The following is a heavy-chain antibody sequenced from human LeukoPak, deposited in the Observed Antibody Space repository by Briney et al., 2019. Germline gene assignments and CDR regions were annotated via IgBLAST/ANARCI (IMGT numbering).Heavy chain of an antibody. CDR1: GGSITTTNW. CDR2: AHLDGRT. J-gene: IGHJ4*02. Sequence: SSETLSLTCGVSGGSITTTNWWTWVRQPPGKGLEWIGEAHLDGRTNYNPSLESRLTISVDLSENHISLRLTSVTAADTAVYYCAREGGFYRPLDYSGQGTLVTVSS. D-gene: IGHD3-3*01. CDR3: AREGGFYRPLDY. V-gene: IGHV4-4*02.